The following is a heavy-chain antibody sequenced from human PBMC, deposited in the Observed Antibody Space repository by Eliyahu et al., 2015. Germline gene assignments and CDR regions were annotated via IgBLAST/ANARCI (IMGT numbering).Heavy chain of an antibody. D-gene: IGHD3-22*01. Sequence: QLQLQESGPGLVKPAETLSXTCAVSGGSVPTSPYSXDWXRQPPGKGLQWIGTMYDSGPTSYNPXLRSRVSVSIDRSRNHFSLTLKSTTAADTAVYYCARRGRHFHQISGFYNEAFDVWGQGTLVTVS. CDR1: GGSVPTSPYS. V-gene: IGHV4-39*02. CDR2: MYDSGPT. CDR3: ARRGRHFHQISGFYNEAFDV. J-gene: IGHJ3*01.